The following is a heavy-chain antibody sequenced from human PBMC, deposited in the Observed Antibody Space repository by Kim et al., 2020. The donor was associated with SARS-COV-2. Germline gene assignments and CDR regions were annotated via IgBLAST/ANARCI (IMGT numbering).Heavy chain of an antibody. CDR1: GFTFSSYA. D-gene: IGHD3-10*01. V-gene: IGHV3-23*01. CDR2: ISGSGGST. CDR3: AKDRVVRGDLVRGYFDY. Sequence: GGSLRLSCAASGFTFSSYAMSWVRQAPGKGLEWVSAISGSGGSTYYADSVKGRFTISRDNSKNTLYLQMNSLRAEDTAVYYCAKDRVVRGDLVRGYFDYWGQGTLVTVSS. J-gene: IGHJ4*02.